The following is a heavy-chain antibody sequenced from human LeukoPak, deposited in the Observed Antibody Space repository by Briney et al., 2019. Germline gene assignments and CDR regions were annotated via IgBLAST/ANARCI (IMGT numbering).Heavy chain of an antibody. CDR2: ITSSSSHI. V-gene: IGHV3-21*04. CDR3: AKWTIAAAGRGGFDY. Sequence: GGSLRLSCAASEFTFSSHAMIWVRQAPGEGLEWISSITSSSSHIFYAGSVRGRFTISRDNAKNSLYLQMNSLRAEDTALYYCAKWTIAAAGRGGFDYWGQGTLVTVSS. D-gene: IGHD6-13*01. CDR1: EFTFSSHA. J-gene: IGHJ4*02.